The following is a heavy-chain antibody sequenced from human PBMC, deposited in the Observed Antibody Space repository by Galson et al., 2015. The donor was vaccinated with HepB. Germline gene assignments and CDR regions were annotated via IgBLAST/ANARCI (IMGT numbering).Heavy chain of an antibody. CDR3: ARRRGHVAYVGVYGMGV. CDR2: VHPSDSYS. J-gene: IGHJ6*02. D-gene: IGHD2-15*01. V-gene: IGHV5-10-1*01. CDR1: GYSFTHDW. Sequence: QSGAEVKKPGESLRTSCTGSGYSFTHDWISWVRQLPGKGLEWMGRVHPSDSYSDYSPSFQGHVSISVDTSISTAYLQWSSLKAADAAIYDCARRRGHVAYVGVYGMGVCGLGTPVTVSS.